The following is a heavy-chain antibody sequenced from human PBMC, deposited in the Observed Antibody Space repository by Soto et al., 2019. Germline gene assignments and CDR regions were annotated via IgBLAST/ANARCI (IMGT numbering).Heavy chain of an antibody. CDR1: GFTLGSYA. CDR3: ATYATDRDYWYFDL. Sequence: HPGGSLRLSCAASGFTLGSYAMSWVRQAPGKGLEWVSTIRDSGVNTNYADSVKGRFTVSRDNSKNTLYLQMNSLRAEDTAIYYCATYATDRDYWYFDLWGRGTLVTVSS. V-gene: IGHV3-23*01. D-gene: IGHD2-2*01. CDR2: IRDSGVNT. J-gene: IGHJ2*01.